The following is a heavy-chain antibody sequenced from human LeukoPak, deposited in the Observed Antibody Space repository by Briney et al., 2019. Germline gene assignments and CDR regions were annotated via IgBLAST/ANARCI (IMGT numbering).Heavy chain of an antibody. V-gene: IGHV3-48*01. CDR2: ISTSSSTI. Sequence: AGGSPILYCAASGITFSSCSMCWNRQAPGQGRVWLSYISTSSSTIYYAVSVKCRVTISRDNAKNSVYLQMNGLRADDTAVYCGARDIRAAGLFLDYWGQGTLVTVSS. CDR1: GITFSSCS. J-gene: IGHJ4*02. D-gene: IGHD6-13*01. CDR3: ARDIRAAGLFLDY.